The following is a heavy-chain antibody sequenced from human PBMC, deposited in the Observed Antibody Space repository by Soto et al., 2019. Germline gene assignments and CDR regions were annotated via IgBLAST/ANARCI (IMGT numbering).Heavy chain of an antibody. Sequence: HPGGSLRLSCAASGFTFSSYAMHWVRQAPGKGLEYVSAISSNGGSTYYANSVKGRFTISRDNSKNTLYLQMGSLRAEDMAVYYCARARYCSSTSCYIGSSSGYMDVWGKGTTVTVSS. J-gene: IGHJ6*03. D-gene: IGHD2-2*02. CDR1: GFTFSSYA. V-gene: IGHV3-64*01. CDR2: ISSNGGST. CDR3: ARARYCSSTSCYIGSSSGYMDV.